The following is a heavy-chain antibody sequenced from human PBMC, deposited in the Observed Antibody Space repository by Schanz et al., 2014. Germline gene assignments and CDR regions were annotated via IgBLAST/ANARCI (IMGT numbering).Heavy chain of an antibody. J-gene: IGHJ3*02. CDR3: ARENLNWEAFDI. CDR1: GFIFNDYY. V-gene: IGHV3-11*01. D-gene: IGHD7-27*01. CDR2: ISRDGTTS. Sequence: QVQLVESGGGLVKPGGSLRLSCAASGFIFNDYYMNWIRQAPGKGLEWLSYISRDGTTSYYADSVKGRFTISRDNAKNSLYLEMTSLRGEDTAVYYCARENLNWEAFDIWSQGTVVTVSS.